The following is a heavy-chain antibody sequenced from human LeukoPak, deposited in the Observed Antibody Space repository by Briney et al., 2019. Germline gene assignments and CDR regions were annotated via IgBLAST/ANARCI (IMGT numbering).Heavy chain of an antibody. CDR3: ARDKSLWGASDI. CDR2: IYYTGST. D-gene: IGHD3-10*01. V-gene: IGHV4-61*08. Sequence: SETLSLTCTVSGGSISSGGYYWSWIRQPPGKGLEWIGYIYYTGSTNYNPSLKSRVTISVDTSKNQFSLKLSSVTAADTAVYYCARDKSLWGASDIWGQGTMVTVSS. J-gene: IGHJ3*02. CDR1: GGSISSGGYY.